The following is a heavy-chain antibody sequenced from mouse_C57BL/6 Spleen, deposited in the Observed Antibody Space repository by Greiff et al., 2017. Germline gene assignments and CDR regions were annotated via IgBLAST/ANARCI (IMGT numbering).Heavy chain of an antibody. J-gene: IGHJ4*01. CDR2: ISDGGSYT. Sequence: VKLVESGGGLVKPGGSLKLSCAASGFTFSSYAMSWVRQTPEKRLEWVATISDGGSYTYYPDNVKGRFTISRDNAKNNLYLQMSHLKSEDTAMYYCARSSVYGAMDYWGQGTSVTVSA. D-gene: IGHD3-2*02. CDR1: GFTFSSYA. CDR3: ARSSVYGAMDY. V-gene: IGHV5-4*03.